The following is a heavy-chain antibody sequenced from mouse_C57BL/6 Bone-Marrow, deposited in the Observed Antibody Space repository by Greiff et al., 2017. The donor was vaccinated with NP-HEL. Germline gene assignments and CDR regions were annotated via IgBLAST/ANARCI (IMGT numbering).Heavy chain of an antibody. CDR1: GFSFNTYA. D-gene: IGHD1-1*01. CDR2: IRSKSNNYAT. V-gene: IGHV10-1*01. Sequence: EAGGGLVQPKGSLKLSCAASGFSFNTYAMNWVRQAPGKGLEWVARIRSKSNNYATYYADSVKDRFTISRDDSESMLYLQMNNLKTEDTAMYYCVRHALYYYGRDWYFDVWGTGTTVTVSS. J-gene: IGHJ1*03. CDR3: VRHALYYYGRDWYFDV.